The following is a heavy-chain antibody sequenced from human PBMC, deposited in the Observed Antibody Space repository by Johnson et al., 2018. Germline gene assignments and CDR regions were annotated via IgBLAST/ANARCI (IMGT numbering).Heavy chain of an antibody. D-gene: IGHD1-26*01. Sequence: VQLVQSGGGLVQXGRSLRLSCAASGFTFDDYAMSWVRQAPGKGLEWVSGIYRDGGTRGYADPVKGRFTISSDNAKTSLYLQMNSLRAEDTALYYCVRGSGTYLQYGMDVWGQGTTVTVSS. V-gene: IGHV3-20*04. CDR2: IYRDGGTR. CDR3: VRGSGTYLQYGMDV. J-gene: IGHJ6*02. CDR1: GFTFDDYA.